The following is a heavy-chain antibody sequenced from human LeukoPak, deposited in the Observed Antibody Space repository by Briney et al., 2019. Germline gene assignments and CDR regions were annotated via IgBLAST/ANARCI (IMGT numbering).Heavy chain of an antibody. CDR3: ASPHNAGAFDI. J-gene: IGHJ3*02. D-gene: IGHD1-14*01. V-gene: IGHV4-34*01. CDR2: INHSGST. Sequence: SETLSLTCTVSGVSISSYYWSWIRRPPGKGLEWIGEINHSGSTNYNPSLKSRVTISVDTSKNQFSLKLSSVTAADTAVYYCASPHNAGAFDIWGQGTMVTVSS. CDR1: GVSISSYY.